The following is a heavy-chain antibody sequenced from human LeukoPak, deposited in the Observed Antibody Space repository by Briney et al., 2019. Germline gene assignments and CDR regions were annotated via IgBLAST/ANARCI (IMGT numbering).Heavy chain of an antibody. V-gene: IGHV3-73*01. CDR1: GFTFSGSA. J-gene: IGHJ3*02. CDR3: TTLGESSGYSDAFDI. CDR2: IGSKANSYAT. Sequence: GGSLRLSCAASGFTFSGSAMHWVRQASGKGLEWVGRIGSKANSYATTYAASVKGRFTISRDDTKNTAYLQMNSLKTEDTAVYYCTTLGESSGYSDAFDIWGQGTKVTVSS. D-gene: IGHD3-22*01.